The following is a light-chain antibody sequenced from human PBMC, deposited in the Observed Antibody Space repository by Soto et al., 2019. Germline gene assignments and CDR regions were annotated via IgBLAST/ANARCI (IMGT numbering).Light chain of an antibody. Sequence: QSVLTQPPSVSAAPGQKVTISCSGSSSNIGTNCVSWYQQLPGRAPKLVIFDNSKRPSGIPDRFSGSKSGSSATLGVTGLQTGDEADYYCGTWDSDLSAEVFGGGTKLTVL. J-gene: IGLJ3*02. CDR3: GTWDSDLSAEV. CDR2: DNS. V-gene: IGLV1-51*01. CDR1: SSNIGTNC.